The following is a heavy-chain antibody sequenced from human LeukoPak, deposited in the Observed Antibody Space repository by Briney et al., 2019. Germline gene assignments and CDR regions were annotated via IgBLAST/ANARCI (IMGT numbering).Heavy chain of an antibody. CDR2: IMYDGSDK. J-gene: IGHJ3*02. CDR1: GFTFSSND. Sequence: PGGSLSLSCAASGFTFSSNDMNWVRQAPGKGLEWVAFIMYDGSDKYYADSAKGRFTISRDNSKNTLYLQMNSLRAEDTAVYYCAKVGLGDTAMVEEADAFDIWGQGTMVTVSS. CDR3: AKVGLGDTAMVEEADAFDI. V-gene: IGHV3-30*02. D-gene: IGHD5-18*01.